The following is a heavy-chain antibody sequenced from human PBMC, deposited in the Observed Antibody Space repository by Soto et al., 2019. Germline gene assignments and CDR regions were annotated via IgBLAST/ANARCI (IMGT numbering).Heavy chain of an antibody. CDR2: IHTGNGAT. CDR3: TRAQGIGAAAFDYFDP. CDR1: GYTFTSYT. J-gene: IGHJ5*02. D-gene: IGHD6-13*01. V-gene: IGHV1-3*04. Sequence: QVQLVQSGAEVKKPGASVKVSCKASGYTFTSYTMYWVRQAPGQRLEWIGWIHTGNGATKYSQKFQGRDTITRDTSASTADMELSSLTYEDTAVYYCTRAQGIGAAAFDYFDPWGQGTLVTVSS.